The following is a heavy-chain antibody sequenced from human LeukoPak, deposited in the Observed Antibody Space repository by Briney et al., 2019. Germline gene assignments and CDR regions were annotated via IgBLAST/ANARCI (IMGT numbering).Heavy chain of an antibody. D-gene: IGHD2-21*02. CDR3: ARAPLGLLFGYYFDY. Sequence: ASVKVSCKASGYTFTSYYMHWVRQAPGQGLEWIGIINPSGGSTSYAQKFQGRVTMTRDMSTSTVYMDLSSLRSEDSAVYYCARAPLGLLFGYYFDYWGQGTLVTVSS. CDR2: INPSGGST. J-gene: IGHJ4*02. CDR1: GYTFTSYY. V-gene: IGHV1-46*01.